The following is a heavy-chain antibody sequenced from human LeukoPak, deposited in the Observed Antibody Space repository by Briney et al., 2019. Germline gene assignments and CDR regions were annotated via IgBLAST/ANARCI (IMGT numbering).Heavy chain of an antibody. D-gene: IGHD3-22*01. Sequence: PSETLSLTCTVSGGSISSYYWSWIRQPPGKGLEWIGYIFYSGSTNYNPSLMSRVTISVDTSKNQFSLKLSSVTAADTAVYYCTRGSIAYYYMDVWGKGTTVTISS. CDR2: IFYSGST. CDR1: GGSISSYY. J-gene: IGHJ6*03. CDR3: TRGSIAYYYMDV. V-gene: IGHV4-59*01.